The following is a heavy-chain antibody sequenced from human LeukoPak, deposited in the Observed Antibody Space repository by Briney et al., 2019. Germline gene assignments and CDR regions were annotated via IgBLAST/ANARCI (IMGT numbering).Heavy chain of an antibody. J-gene: IGHJ3*02. CDR1: GFTVSSYA. CDR3: AKDLRAMVKGTFDI. Sequence: GGSLRLSCSASGFTVSSYATSWVRQTPRKGLEWVSAISGSGGSPYYADSVKVRFTISRDNSKNTLYLQMNSLRAEDKAVYYCAKDLRAMVKGTFDIWGQGTMVTVSS. D-gene: IGHD5-18*01. V-gene: IGHV3-23*01. CDR2: ISGSGGSP.